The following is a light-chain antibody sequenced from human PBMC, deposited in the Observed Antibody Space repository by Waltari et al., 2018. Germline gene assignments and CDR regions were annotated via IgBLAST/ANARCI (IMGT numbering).Light chain of an antibody. CDR2: VTSDGTH. V-gene: IGLV4-69*01. CDR3: QTGGHGTWV. CDR1: SGHSSNI. Sequence: QLVLTQSPSASASLGASIKLTCTLSSGHSSNIIAWLQQQPEKGPRYLMTVTSDGTHRKGYEIPDRFAGSSSGAERYLTISNLQSEDEADYYCQTGGHGTWVFGGGTKVTVL. J-gene: IGLJ3*02.